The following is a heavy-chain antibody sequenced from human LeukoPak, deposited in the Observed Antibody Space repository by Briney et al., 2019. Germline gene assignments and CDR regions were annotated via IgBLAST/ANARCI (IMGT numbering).Heavy chain of an antibody. V-gene: IGHV4-59*01. CDR1: GGSISSYY. D-gene: IGHD2-15*01. J-gene: IGHJ5*02. Sequence: PSETLSLTCTVSGGSISSYYWSWIRQPPGKGLEWIGYIYYSGSTNYNPSLKSRVTISVDTSKSQFSLKLSSVTAADTAVYYCAREALGSPPNWFDPWGQGTLVTVSS. CDR3: AREALGSPPNWFDP. CDR2: IYYSGST.